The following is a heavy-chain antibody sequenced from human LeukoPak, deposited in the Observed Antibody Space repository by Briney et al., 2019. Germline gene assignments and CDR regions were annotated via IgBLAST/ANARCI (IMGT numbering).Heavy chain of an antibody. V-gene: IGHV3-9*01. J-gene: IGHJ5*02. CDR3: AKVGLSGYDINWFDP. CDR2: ISWNSGSI. Sequence: GGSLRLSCAASGFTFDVYAMHWVRQAPGKGLEWVSGISWNSGSIGYADSVKGRFTISRDNAKNSLYLQMNSLRAEDTALYYCAKVGLSGYDINWFDPWGQGTLVTVSS. CDR1: GFTFDVYA. D-gene: IGHD5-12*01.